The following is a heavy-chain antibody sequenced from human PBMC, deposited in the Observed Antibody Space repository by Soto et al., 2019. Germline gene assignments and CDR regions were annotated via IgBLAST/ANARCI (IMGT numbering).Heavy chain of an antibody. CDR2: KYYSGDT. J-gene: IGHJ4*02. CDR1: GGSISSGAYY. Sequence: SETLSLTCTVSGGSISSGAYYWSWIRQHPGKGLEWIGYKYYSGDTYYNPSLRSRADISVDSSRHRFSLKLSSVTAADTAVYYCARSRGDRSGHYYYLGQGTLVTVSS. CDR3: ARSRGDRSGHYYY. V-gene: IGHV4-31*03. D-gene: IGHD3-22*01.